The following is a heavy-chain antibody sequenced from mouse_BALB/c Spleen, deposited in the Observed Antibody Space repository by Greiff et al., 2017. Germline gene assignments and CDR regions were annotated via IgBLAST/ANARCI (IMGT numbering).Heavy chain of an antibody. CDR3: ARGNGDY. V-gene: IGHV5-9-4*01. J-gene: IGHJ2*01. CDR2: ISSGGSYT. Sequence: EVQGVESGGGLVKPGGSLKLSCAASGFTFSSYAMSWVRQSPEKRLEWVAEISSGGSYTYYPDTVTGRFTISRDNAKNTLYLEMSSLRSEDTAMYYCARGNGDYWGQGTTLTVSS. CDR1: GFTFSSYA. D-gene: IGHD2-1*01.